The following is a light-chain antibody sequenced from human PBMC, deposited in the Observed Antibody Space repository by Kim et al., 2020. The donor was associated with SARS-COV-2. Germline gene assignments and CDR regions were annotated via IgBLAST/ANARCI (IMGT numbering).Light chain of an antibody. CDR3: QKNGSST. CDR2: GAS. CDR1: RRVNSTN. Sequence: SWQQGERATHPGRARRRVNSTNTAWSQHRPGPAPRIFIKGASSRATGIPDRFRVSGSGTDFTLSISRLVPELFAVHFCQKNGSSTFCQGTRMGIK. J-gene: IGKJ5*01. V-gene: IGKV3-20*01.